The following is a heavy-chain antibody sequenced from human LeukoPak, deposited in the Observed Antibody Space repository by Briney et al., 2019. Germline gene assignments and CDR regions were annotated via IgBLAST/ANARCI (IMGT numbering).Heavy chain of an antibody. V-gene: IGHV3-30*04. CDR1: GFTFSSYA. D-gene: IGHD5-24*01. CDR2: ISYDGSNK. Sequence: GRSLRLSCAASGFTFSSYAMHWVRQAPGKGLEWVAAISYDGSNKYYADSVKGRFTISRDNSKNTLYLQMNSLRAEDTAVYYCAKEVWDGYNVDYWGQGTLVTVSS. CDR3: AKEVWDGYNVDY. J-gene: IGHJ4*02.